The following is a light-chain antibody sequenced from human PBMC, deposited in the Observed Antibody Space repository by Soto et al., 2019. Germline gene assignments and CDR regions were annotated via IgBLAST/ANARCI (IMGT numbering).Light chain of an antibody. V-gene: IGKV1-5*01. CDR1: QSISSR. J-gene: IGKJ1*01. CDR3: QQYNSYSVT. CDR2: DAS. Sequence: DIQMTQSPSTLSASVGDRVTITCRASQSISSRLAWYQQKPGKAPKFLVYDASNLESGVPSRFSGSGSGTEFTPTISSLQPDDFATYYCQQYNSYSVTLGQGTKVDSK.